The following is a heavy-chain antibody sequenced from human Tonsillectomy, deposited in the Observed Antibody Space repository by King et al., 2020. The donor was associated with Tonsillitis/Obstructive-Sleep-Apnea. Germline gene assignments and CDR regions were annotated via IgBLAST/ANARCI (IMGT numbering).Heavy chain of an antibody. J-gene: IGHJ3*02. D-gene: IGHD2-8*01. CDR1: GGSISSYY. CDR3: AREGAVMNAFDI. CDR2: IYYSGGN. V-gene: IGHV4-59*01. Sequence: RLQESGPGLVKPSETLSLTCTVSGGSISSYYWSWIRQPPGKGLECIGYIYYSGGNNYNPSLKSRVTISVDTSKNQFSLKLSSVTAADTAVFYCAREGAVMNAFDIWGQGTMVTVSS.